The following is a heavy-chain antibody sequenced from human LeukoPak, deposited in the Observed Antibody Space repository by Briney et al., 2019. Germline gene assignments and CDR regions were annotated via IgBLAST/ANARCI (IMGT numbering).Heavy chain of an antibody. J-gene: IGHJ4*02. D-gene: IGHD6-13*01. CDR3: AKDRSGYGSSYDFDY. V-gene: IGHV3-30*04. CDR1: GFTFSSYA. CDR2: ISYDGSNK. Sequence: GGSLRLSCAASGFTFSSYAMHWVRQAPGRGLEWVAVISYDGSNKYYADSVKGRFTISSDNSKNTLFLQMNSLRVEDTAVYYCAKDRSGYGSSYDFDYWGQGTLVTVSS.